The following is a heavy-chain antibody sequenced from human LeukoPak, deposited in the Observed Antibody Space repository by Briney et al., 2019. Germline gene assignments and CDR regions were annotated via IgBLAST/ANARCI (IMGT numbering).Heavy chain of an antibody. CDR1: GFTFSSYG. Sequence: TGGSLRLSCAASGFTFSSYGMHWVRQAPGKGLEWVAVISYDGSNKYYADSVKGRFTISRDNSKNTLYLQMNSLRAEDTAVYYCAKDWDTSGKPDYWGQGTLVTVSS. CDR3: AKDWDTSGKPDY. V-gene: IGHV3-30*18. CDR2: ISYDGSNK. D-gene: IGHD3-10*01. J-gene: IGHJ4*02.